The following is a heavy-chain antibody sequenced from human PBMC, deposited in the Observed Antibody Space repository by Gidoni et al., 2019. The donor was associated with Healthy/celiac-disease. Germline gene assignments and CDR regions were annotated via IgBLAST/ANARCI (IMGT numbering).Heavy chain of an antibody. CDR2: ISSSSSTI. D-gene: IGHD6-13*01. CDR3: ASIAAAGDVPDY. V-gene: IGHV3-48*02. CDR1: GFTFSSYS. J-gene: IGHJ4*02. Sequence: EVQLVESGGGLVQPGGSLRLSCAASGFTFSSYSMNWVRQAPGKGLEWVSDISSSSSTIYYADSVKGRFTISRDNAKNSLYLQMNSLRDEDTAVYYCASIAAAGDVPDYWGQGTLVTVSS.